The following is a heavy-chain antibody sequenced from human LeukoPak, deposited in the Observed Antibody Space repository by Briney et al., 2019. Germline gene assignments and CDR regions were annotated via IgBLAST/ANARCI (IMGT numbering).Heavy chain of an antibody. D-gene: IGHD5-18*01. Sequence: GGSLRLSCAAPGFTFYSYWMSWVRQAPGKGLEWVANIEQDGSEKYYVDSVKGRFTISRDNAKNSLYLQMNSLRAEDTAVYYCARGYSYVYYWGQGTLVTVSS. J-gene: IGHJ4*02. CDR3: ARGYSYVYY. CDR1: GFTFYSYW. CDR2: IEQDGSEK. V-gene: IGHV3-7*03.